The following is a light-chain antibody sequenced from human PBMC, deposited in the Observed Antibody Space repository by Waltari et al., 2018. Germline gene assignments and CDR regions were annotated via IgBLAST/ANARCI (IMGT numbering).Light chain of an antibody. CDR1: NSVVFSSNGKSY. Sequence: DIVMTQSPEFLPVSLGERATIQCKSSNSVVFSSNGKSYLAWYQQKPGQSPTLLFSWASTRESGVPDRFLASGSGTDFTLTISSLQTEDVAVYFCLQYYTNPYTFGQGTKLEI. CDR2: WAS. CDR3: LQYYTNPYT. V-gene: IGKV4-1*01. J-gene: IGKJ2*01.